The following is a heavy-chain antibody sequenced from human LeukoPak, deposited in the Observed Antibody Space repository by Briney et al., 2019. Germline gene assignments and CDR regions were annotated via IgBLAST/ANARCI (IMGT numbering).Heavy chain of an antibody. CDR2: VYYSGST. CDR3: ARQAISNLAFDY. V-gene: IGHV4-59*08. Sequence: SETLSLTCTVSGGSISYYYWSWIRQPPGKGLEWIGYVYYSGSTSYNPSLKSRVTISLDTSKHQFSLKLSSVTAADTAVYYCARQAISNLAFDYWGQGTLVTVSS. D-gene: IGHD3-3*01. J-gene: IGHJ4*02. CDR1: GGSISYYY.